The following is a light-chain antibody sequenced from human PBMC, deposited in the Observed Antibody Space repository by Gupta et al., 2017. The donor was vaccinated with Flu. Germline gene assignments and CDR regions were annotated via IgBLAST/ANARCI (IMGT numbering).Light chain of an antibody. CDR1: EDIRKN. Sequence: SSLFASVGDRGASTCPAREDIRKNLYWYEQKQGQAPNLLIYDDANWETGVDPRFSGSGFGKHVTLNNSSRQQEELGTYYCHQYEDCPHFTFGHGTKVDVK. V-gene: IGKV1-33*01. CDR3: HQYEDCPHFT. CDR2: DDA. J-gene: IGKJ3*01.